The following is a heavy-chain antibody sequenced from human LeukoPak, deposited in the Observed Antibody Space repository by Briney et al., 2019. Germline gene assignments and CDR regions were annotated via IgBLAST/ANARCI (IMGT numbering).Heavy chain of an antibody. J-gene: IGHJ5*02. V-gene: IGHV1-69*05. Sequence: SVKVSCKASGGTFSSYAISWVRQAPGQGLEWMGGITPIFGTANYAQKFQGRVTITTDESTSTAYMELSSLRSEDTAVYYCARAGNWNDNWFDPWGQGTLVTVSS. CDR3: ARAGNWNDNWFDP. CDR2: ITPIFGTA. CDR1: GGTFSSYA. D-gene: IGHD1-1*01.